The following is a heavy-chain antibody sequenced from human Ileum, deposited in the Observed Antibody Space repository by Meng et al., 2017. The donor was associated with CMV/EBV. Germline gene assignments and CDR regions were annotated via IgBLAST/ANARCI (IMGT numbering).Heavy chain of an antibody. D-gene: IGHD3-10*01. Sequence: SGAEGKRPGASGKVSRYMAGYAFIDYWLHCVRQGPRQGLEGMGGNRTHSGDTKYQPNLQRRVTMSRDTSISNAYMELVGVTSDDTAVYYCARETAAGARDFGYWGQGTLVTVSS. J-gene: IGHJ4*02. V-gene: IGHV1-2*02. CDR3: ARETAAGARDFGY. CDR1: GYAFIDYW. CDR2: NRTHSGDT.